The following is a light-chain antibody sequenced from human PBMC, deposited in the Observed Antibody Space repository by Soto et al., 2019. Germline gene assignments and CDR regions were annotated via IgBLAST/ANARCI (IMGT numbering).Light chain of an antibody. CDR1: SSDVGGYNR. CDR3: TSYASGSAYV. V-gene: IGLV2-18*02. Sequence: QSALTQLPSVSGSPGQSVAISCTGTSSDVGGYNRVSWYQQAPGKAPKLLIYDVSNRPSGGSTRFSGSKSGNTASLTISGLQAEDEADYYCTSYASGSAYVFGPGTKVT. J-gene: IGLJ1*01. CDR2: DVS.